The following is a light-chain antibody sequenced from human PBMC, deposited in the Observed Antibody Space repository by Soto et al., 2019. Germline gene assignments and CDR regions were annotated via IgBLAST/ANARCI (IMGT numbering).Light chain of an antibody. CDR3: QQYKTCPLS. V-gene: IGKV1-5*03. CDR2: KAS. Sequence: DIQMTQSPSTLSASVGDRVTITCRASQSISTWLAWYQQKPGKAPKLLIYKASNLEGGVPSRFSGSGSGTEFTITINSLQPDDFATYYCQQYKTCPLSFGGGTAVEIK. CDR1: QSISTW. J-gene: IGKJ4*01.